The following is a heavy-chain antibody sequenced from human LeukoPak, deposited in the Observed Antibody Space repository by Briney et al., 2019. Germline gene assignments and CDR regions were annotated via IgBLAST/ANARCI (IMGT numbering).Heavy chain of an antibody. CDR2: INHSGST. V-gene: IGHV4-34*01. D-gene: IGHD6-19*01. CDR1: GGSFSDYY. J-gene: IGHJ6*02. CDR3: ARGEQWLYGMDV. Sequence: SETLSLTCAVYGGSFSDYYWSWIRQPPGKGLEWIGEINHSGSTNYNPSLKSRVTISVDTSKNQFSLKLSSVTAADTGVYYCARGEQWLYGMDVWGQGTTVTVSS.